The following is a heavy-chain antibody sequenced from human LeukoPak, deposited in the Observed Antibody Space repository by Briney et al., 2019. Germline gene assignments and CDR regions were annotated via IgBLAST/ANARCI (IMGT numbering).Heavy chain of an antibody. Sequence: GASVKVSCKASGYTFTSYAMNWMRQAPGQGLEWMGWINTNTGNPTYAQGFTGRFVFSLDTSVSTAYLQISSLKAEDTAVYYCARDPVGWFGELTPLLNAFDIWGQGTMVTVSS. J-gene: IGHJ3*02. CDR1: GYTFTSYA. CDR2: INTNTGNP. CDR3: ARDPVGWFGELTPLLNAFDI. D-gene: IGHD3-10*01. V-gene: IGHV7-4-1*02.